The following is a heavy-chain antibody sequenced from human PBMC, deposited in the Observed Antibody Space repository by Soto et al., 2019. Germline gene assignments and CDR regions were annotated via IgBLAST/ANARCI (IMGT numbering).Heavy chain of an antibody. V-gene: IGHV3-30*18. CDR3: VEGPWNRAHGHYFYY. Sequence: QVQLAESGGGVVQPGKSLRLSCAASGFTFSSFAMHWDRQAPGKGLEWVASISYDGSQKYFADSVKGRFTISRDNSENTVFLQMSSLRAEDTAVFHCVEGPWNRAHGHYFYYWGQGTLVTVSS. CDR2: ISYDGSQK. CDR1: GFTFSSFA. D-gene: IGHD1-1*01. J-gene: IGHJ4*02.